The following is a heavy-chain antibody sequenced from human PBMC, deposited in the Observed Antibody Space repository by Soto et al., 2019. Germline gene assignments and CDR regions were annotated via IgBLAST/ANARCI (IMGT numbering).Heavy chain of an antibody. D-gene: IGHD3-10*01. Sequence: EVQLLESGGGFVQPGGSLRLSCAASGFTFSSYAMRWVRQAPGKGLEWVSAISGSGGSTYYADSVKGRFTISRDNSKNLLYLQMNSLRAEDTAVYYCAKRGSGGYYDYWGQGTLVTVSS. CDR2: ISGSGGST. CDR3: AKRGSGGYYDY. CDR1: GFTFSSYA. V-gene: IGHV3-23*01. J-gene: IGHJ4*02.